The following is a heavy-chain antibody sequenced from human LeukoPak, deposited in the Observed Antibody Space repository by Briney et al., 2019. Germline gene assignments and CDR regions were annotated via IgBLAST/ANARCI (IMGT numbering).Heavy chain of an antibody. CDR2: INAGNGNT. J-gene: IGHJ4*02. CDR3: ARDLGYCSSTSCPVHQPGFDY. V-gene: IGHV1-3*01. D-gene: IGHD2-2*01. Sequence: ASVKVSCKASGYTFTGYYMHWVRQAPGQGLEWMGWINAGNGNTKYSQKFQGRVTITRDTSASTAYMELSSLRSEDTAVYYCARDLGYCSSTSCPVHQPGFDYWGQGTLVTVSS. CDR1: GYTFTGYY.